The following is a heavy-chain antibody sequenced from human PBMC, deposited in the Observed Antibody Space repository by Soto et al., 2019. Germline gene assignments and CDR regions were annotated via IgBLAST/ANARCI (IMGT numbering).Heavy chain of an antibody. CDR1: GYTFTSYD. CDR3: ARGGGPYDFWRGSPQGMDV. D-gene: IGHD3-3*01. CDR2: MNPNSGNT. Sequence: ASVKVSCKASGYTFTSYDINWVRQATGQGLEWMGWMNPNSGNTGYAQKFQGRVTMTRNTSISTAYMELSSLRSEDTAVYYCARGGGPYDFWRGSPQGMDVSGQGPTVTVSS. J-gene: IGHJ6*02. V-gene: IGHV1-8*01.